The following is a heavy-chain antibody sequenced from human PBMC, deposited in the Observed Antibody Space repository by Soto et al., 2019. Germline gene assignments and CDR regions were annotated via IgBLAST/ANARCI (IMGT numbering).Heavy chain of an antibody. D-gene: IGHD2-15*01. V-gene: IGHV1-24*01. CDR3: ATDHVLGYCSGGSCYGGSYYDHSFDY. J-gene: IGHJ4*02. CDR1: GYTLTELS. CDR2: FDPEDGET. Sequence: ASVKVSCKVSGYTLTELSMHWVRQAPGNGLEWMGGFDPEDGETIYAQKFQGRVTMTEDTSTDTAYMELSSLRSEDTAVYYCATDHVLGYCSGGSCYGGSYYDHSFDYWGQGTLVTVS.